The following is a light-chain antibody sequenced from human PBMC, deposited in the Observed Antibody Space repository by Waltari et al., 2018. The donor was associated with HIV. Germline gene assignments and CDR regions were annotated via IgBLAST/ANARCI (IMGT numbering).Light chain of an antibody. J-gene: IGKJ3*01. Sequence: DIQMTQSPSSLSASVGDRVTITCQASQDIHIFLSWSQQKQGKAPKLLIYDASTLHAGVPSRFSGSGSGTDFTFTISSLQPEDIATYYCQHYNSPPPTFCPGTKVDLK. CDR1: QDIHIF. CDR2: DAS. V-gene: IGKV1-33*01. CDR3: QHYNSPPPT.